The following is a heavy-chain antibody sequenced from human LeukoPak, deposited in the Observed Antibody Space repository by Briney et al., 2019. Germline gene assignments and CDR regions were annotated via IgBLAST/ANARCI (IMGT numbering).Heavy chain of an antibody. V-gene: IGHV3-23*01. CDR1: RFTLSGHA. D-gene: IGHD3-10*01. Sequence: GGSLRLSCAPSRFTLSGHAMSWVSQPQGKGLEWVSAIRGSGGSTYYADSVNGRFTNPRDNSKNTLYLQMNSLRAEDTAVYYCAESLWFGDLFSVSPPQPDYWGQGPLVTVSS. CDR3: AESLWFGDLFSVSPPQPDY. CDR2: IRGSGGST. J-gene: IGHJ4*02.